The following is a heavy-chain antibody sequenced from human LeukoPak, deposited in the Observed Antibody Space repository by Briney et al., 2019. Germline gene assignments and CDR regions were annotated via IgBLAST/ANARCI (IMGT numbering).Heavy chain of an antibody. V-gene: IGHV3-64*01. CDR3: ARDGSLCSAGSCDRGPYDY. CDR2: IGSNGGST. J-gene: IGHJ4*02. Sequence: GGSLRLSCAASGFTFRSYAMHWVRPAPGKGLEYVSVIGSNGGSTYYANSVKGRFTISRDNSKNALYLQMGSLRVEDTAMYYCARDGSLCSAGSCDRGPYDYWGQGTLVTVSS. D-gene: IGHD2-15*01. CDR1: GFTFRSYA.